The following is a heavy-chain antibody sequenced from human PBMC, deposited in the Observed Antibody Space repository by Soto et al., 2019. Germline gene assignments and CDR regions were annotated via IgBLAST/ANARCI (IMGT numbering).Heavy chain of an antibody. J-gene: IGHJ4*02. CDR1: GFTFSSYS. V-gene: IGHV3-21*01. CDR2: ISSSSSYI. D-gene: IGHD5-12*01. CDR3: AREVSIYSVYDFDY. Sequence: EVQLVESGGGLVKPGGSLRLSCAASGFTFSSYSMNWVRQAPGKGLEWVSSISSSSSYIYYADSVKGRFTISRDNAKNSLYLQMNSLRAEDTAVYYCAREVSIYSVYDFDYWGQGTQVTVSS.